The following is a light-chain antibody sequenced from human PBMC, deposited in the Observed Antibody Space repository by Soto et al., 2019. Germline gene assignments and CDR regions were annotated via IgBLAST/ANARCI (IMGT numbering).Light chain of an antibody. CDR1: QSLLHSNGYNL. CDR2: SGS. Sequence: DIVMTQSPLSLPVTPGEPASISCRSSQSLLHSNGYNLLDWYLQKPGQSPQLLIYSGSNRASGXPXXVSGSGSGTVCTLKISRVEAEDVGVYYCMQALQSRTFGGGTKVEIK. V-gene: IGKV2-28*01. J-gene: IGKJ4*01. CDR3: MQALQSRT.